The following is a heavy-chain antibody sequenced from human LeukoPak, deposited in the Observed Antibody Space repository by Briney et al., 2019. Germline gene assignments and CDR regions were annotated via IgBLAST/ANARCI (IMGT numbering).Heavy chain of an antibody. Sequence: GGSLRLSCAASGFTFSSYGMHWVRQAPGKGLEWVAFIRYDGSNKYYADSVKGRFTISRVNSKNTLYLQMNSLRAEDTAVYYCVREVKDSSAYSTFDIWGQGTMVTVSS. V-gene: IGHV3-30*02. D-gene: IGHD3-22*01. CDR1: GFTFSSYG. CDR2: IRYDGSNK. J-gene: IGHJ3*02. CDR3: VREVKDSSAYSTFDI.